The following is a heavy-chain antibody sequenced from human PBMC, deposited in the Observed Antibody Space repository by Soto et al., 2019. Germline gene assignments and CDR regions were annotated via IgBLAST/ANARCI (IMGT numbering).Heavy chain of an antibody. Sequence: SETLSLTCTVSGGSISSYYWSWIRQPPGKGLEWIGYIYYSGSTNYNPSLKSRVTISVDTSKNQFSLKLSSVTAADTAVYYCAREATVTRKYYYYYYMDVWGKGTTVTVS. V-gene: IGHV4-59*01. D-gene: IGHD4-4*01. CDR1: GGSISSYY. CDR3: AREATVTRKYYYYYYMDV. J-gene: IGHJ6*03. CDR2: IYYSGST.